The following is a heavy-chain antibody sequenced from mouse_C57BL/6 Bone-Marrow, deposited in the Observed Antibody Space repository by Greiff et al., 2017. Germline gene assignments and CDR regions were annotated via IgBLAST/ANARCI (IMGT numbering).Heavy chain of an antibody. CDR2: IWWVDDK. CDR1: GFSLSTFGMG. J-gene: IGHJ2*01. CDR3: ARIDGYYRGY. Sequence: QVQLKESGPGILQPSQSLSLSCSFSGFSLSTFGMGVGWIRQPSGKGLVWLAHIWWVDDKYYDPALKSRRIISKATSKNQHFLKLADVDTEESARDDWARIDGYYRGYWGQGTTLTVSS. V-gene: IGHV8-8*01. D-gene: IGHD2-3*01.